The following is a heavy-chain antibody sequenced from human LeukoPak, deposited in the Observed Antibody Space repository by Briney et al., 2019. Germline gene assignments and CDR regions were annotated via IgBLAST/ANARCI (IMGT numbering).Heavy chain of an antibody. J-gene: IGHJ6*03. Sequence: PSETLSLTCTVSGGSISSYYWSWIRQPPGKGLEWIGYIYYSGSTNYNPSLKSRVTISVDTSKNQFSLKLSSVTAADTAVYYCARVGALWSPPGYCSSTSCPIYYYYYYMDVWGKGTTVTVSS. D-gene: IGHD2-2*03. CDR2: IYYSGST. CDR1: GGSISSYY. CDR3: ARVGALWSPPGYCSSTSCPIYYYYYYMDV. V-gene: IGHV4-59*12.